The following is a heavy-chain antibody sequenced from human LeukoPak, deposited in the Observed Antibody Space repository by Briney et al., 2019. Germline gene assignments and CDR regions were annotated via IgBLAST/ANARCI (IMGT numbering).Heavy chain of an antibody. V-gene: IGHV3-48*01. Sequence: PGGSLRPSCAASGFTFSSYSMNWVRQAPGKGLEWVSYISSSSSTIYYADSVKGRFTISRDNAKNSLYLQMNSLRAEDTAVYYCAREDDFWSGYLPNYYYYYMDVWGKGTTVTVSS. CDR3: AREDDFWSGYLPNYYYYYMDV. D-gene: IGHD3-3*01. J-gene: IGHJ6*03. CDR1: GFTFSSYS. CDR2: ISSSSSTI.